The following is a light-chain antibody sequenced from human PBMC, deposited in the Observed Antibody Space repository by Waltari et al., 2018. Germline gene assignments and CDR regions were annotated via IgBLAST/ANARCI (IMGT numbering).Light chain of an antibody. J-gene: IGLJ2*01. V-gene: IGLV1-47*01. CDR3: ASWDDRLGGVL. Sequence: QSVLTQPPSASGTPGQKVTMSCSGGRSDIGNNYVYCYQQLPGTTPKLLIYRNTQRPSGVPDRISASKSGTSASLAISGLRSEDEAIYYCASWDDRLGGVLFGGGTKLTVL. CDR1: RSDIGNNY. CDR2: RNT.